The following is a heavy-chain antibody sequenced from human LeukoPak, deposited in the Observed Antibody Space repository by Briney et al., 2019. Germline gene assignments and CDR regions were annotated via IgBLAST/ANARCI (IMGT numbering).Heavy chain of an antibody. CDR2: ISFDGTNK. CDR1: GFTFSSSG. V-gene: IGHV3-30*18. J-gene: IGHJ4*02. CDR3: AKDAGTWRYGYYFDS. Sequence: PGRSLRLSCAASGFTFSSSGMHRVRQAPGKGLEWVAVISFDGTNKYYADSVKGRFTISRDNSKNTLYLQMNSLRAEDTAVYYCAKDAGTWRYGYYFDSWGQGTLVTVSS. D-gene: IGHD3-10*01.